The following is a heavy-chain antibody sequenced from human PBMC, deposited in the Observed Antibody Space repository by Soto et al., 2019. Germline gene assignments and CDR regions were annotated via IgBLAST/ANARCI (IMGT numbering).Heavy chain of an antibody. J-gene: IGHJ5*02. CDR1: GYTFTTLG. CDR2: VRGDNGHT. D-gene: IGHD2-15*01. Sequence: QVQLVQSGAEVKKPGASVKVSCKASGYTFTTLGISWVRQVPGQGLEWMGWVRGDNGHTNYAQSLQGRVTMTTDTSTNTAYMELRSLRSDDTAVYYCARDLGYCRSGTCYREWFDPWGQGTLVTVSS. V-gene: IGHV1-18*01. CDR3: ARDLGYCRSGTCYREWFDP.